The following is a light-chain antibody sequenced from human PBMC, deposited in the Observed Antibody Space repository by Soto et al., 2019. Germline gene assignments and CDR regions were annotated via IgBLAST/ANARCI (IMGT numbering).Light chain of an antibody. CDR3: QHYNSYSEA. CDR1: QSISGW. Sequence: TQSPSTLSASVGDRVTITCRASQSISGWLAWYQQKPGKAPNLLIYDASTLESGVPSRFSGSGSGTEFTLTINNLQPDDFATYYCQHYNSYSEAFGQGTKVDIK. CDR2: DAS. V-gene: IGKV1-5*01. J-gene: IGKJ1*01.